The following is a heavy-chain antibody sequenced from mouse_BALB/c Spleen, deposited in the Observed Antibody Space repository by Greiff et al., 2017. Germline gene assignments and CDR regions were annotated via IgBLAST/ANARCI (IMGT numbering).Heavy chain of an antibody. V-gene: IGHV5-6-4*01. CDR2: ISSGGSYT. D-gene: IGHD1-1*01. J-gene: IGHJ4*01. CDR3: TRARTVAPYYAMDY. CDR1: GFTFSSYA. Sequence: EVMLVESGGGLVKPGGSLKLSCAASGFTFSSYAMSWVRQTPEKRLEWVATISSGGSYTYYPDSVKGRFTISRDNAKNTLYLQMSSLKSEDTAMYYCTRARTVAPYYAMDYWGQGTSVTVSS.